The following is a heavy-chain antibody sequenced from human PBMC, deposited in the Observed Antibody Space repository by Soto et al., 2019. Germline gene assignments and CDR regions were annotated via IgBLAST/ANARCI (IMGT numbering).Heavy chain of an antibody. CDR3: ARGQEVGAHFFDS. V-gene: IGHV3-13*01. Sequence: GGSLRLSCEASGFTFSGFDMHWVRQPTGKGLEWVSTIGTAGDTYYAVSVKGRSTISRDNAKNSLSLQMNSLRAGDTAVYFCARGQEVGAHFFDSWGQGTQVTVSS. CDR1: GFTFSGFD. CDR2: IGTAGDT. J-gene: IGHJ4*02. D-gene: IGHD2-15*01.